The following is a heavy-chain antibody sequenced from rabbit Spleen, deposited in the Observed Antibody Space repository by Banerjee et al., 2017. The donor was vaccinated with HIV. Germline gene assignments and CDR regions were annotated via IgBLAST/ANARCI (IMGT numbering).Heavy chain of an antibody. J-gene: IGHJ2*01. CDR1: GVSFSSSYD. V-gene: IGHV1S45*01. Sequence: QEQLVESGGGLVQPGGSLTLTCTASGVSFSSSYDMCWVRQAPGKGLEWIAYIIPGFDIRNVATSVKGRFTISSDNAQNTVFLQMTSLTASDTATYFCTRDSYDDYGDRHAFDPWGQGTLVTVS. CDR2: IIPGFDIR. D-gene: IGHD2-1*01. CDR3: TRDSYDDYGDRHAFDP.